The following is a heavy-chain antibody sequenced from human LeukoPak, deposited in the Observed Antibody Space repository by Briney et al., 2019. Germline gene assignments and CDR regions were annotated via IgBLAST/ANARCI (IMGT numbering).Heavy chain of an antibody. CDR1: GFTFSSYG. D-gene: IGHD1-26*01. CDR3: ARGGSGSFPSGNWFDP. Sequence: PGGSLRLSCAASGFTFSSYGMHWVRQAPGKGLEWVAVIWYDGSNKYYADSVKGRFTISRDNSKNTLYLQMNSLRAEDTAVYYCARGGSGSFPSGNWFDPWGQGTLVTVSP. J-gene: IGHJ5*02. V-gene: IGHV3-33*01. CDR2: IWYDGSNK.